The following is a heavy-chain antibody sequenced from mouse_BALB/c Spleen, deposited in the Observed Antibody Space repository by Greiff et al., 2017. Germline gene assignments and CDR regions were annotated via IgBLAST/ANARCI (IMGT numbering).Heavy chain of an antibody. J-gene: IGHJ2*01. CDR2: ISYDGSN. V-gene: IGHV3-6*02. CDR3: ASDTGGGYDGGNFDY. CDR1: GYSITSGYY. Sequence: ESGPGLVKPSQSLSLTCSVTGYSITSGYYWNWIRQFPGNKLEWMGYISYDGSNNYNPSLKNRISITRDTSKNQFFLKLNSVTTEDTATYYCASDTGGGYDGGNFDYWGQGTTLTVSS. D-gene: IGHD2-2*01.